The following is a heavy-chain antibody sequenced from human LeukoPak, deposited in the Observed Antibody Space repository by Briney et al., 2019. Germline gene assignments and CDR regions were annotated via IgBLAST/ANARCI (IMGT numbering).Heavy chain of an antibody. CDR2: ISSSSSYI. CDR3: ARDEDCSSTSCQPAYYYYYYMDV. Sequence: PGGSLRLSCAASGFTFSSYSMNWVRQAPGKGLEWVSSISSSSSYIYYADSVKGRFTISKDNAKNSLYLQMNSLRAEDTAVYYCARDEDCSSTSCQPAYYYYYYMDVWGKGTTVTVSS. CDR1: GFTFSSYS. D-gene: IGHD2-2*01. V-gene: IGHV3-21*01. J-gene: IGHJ6*03.